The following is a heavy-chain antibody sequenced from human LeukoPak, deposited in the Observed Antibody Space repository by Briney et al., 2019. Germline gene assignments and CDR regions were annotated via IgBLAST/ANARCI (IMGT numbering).Heavy chain of an antibody. Sequence: GASVKVSCKASGYTFTSYGISWVRQAPGQGLEWMGWISAYNGNTNYAQKLQGRVTMTTDTSTSTAYMELRSLRSDDTAVYYCARLAGVGSSWYFFDYWGQGTLVTVSS. CDR3: ARLAGVGSSWYFFDY. CDR2: ISAYNGNT. CDR1: GYTFTSYG. D-gene: IGHD6-13*01. J-gene: IGHJ4*02. V-gene: IGHV1-18*01.